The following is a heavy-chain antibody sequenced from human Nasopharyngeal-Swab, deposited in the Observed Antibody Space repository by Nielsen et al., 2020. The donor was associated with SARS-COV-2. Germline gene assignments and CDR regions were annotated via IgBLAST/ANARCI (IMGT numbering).Heavy chain of an antibody. CDR1: GFTFSSYD. CDR2: IGTAGYT. D-gene: IGHD6-13*01. Sequence: GGSLRLSCAASGFTFSSYDMHWVRQATGKGLEWVSAIGTAGYTYYPGSVKGRFTISRENAKNSLYLQMNSLRAGDTAVYYCARARIAAAGYYFDYWGQGTLVTVSS. CDR3: ARARIAAAGYYFDY. V-gene: IGHV3-13*01. J-gene: IGHJ4*02.